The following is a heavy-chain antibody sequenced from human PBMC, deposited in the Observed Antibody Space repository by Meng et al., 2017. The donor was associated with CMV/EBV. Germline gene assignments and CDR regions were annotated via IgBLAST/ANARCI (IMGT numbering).Heavy chain of an antibody. J-gene: IGHJ6*02. CDR3: ARESVVVPAAMIIKQPDYYYYGMDV. V-gene: IGHV4-61*01. Sequence: SETLSLTCTVSGGSASSGSYYWSWIRQPPGKGLEWIGYIYYSGSTNYNPSLKSRVTISVDTSKNQFSLKLSSVTAADTAVYYCARESVVVPAAMIIKQPDYYYYGMDVWGQGTTVTVSS. CDR2: IYYSGST. D-gene: IGHD2-2*01. CDR1: GGSASSGSYY.